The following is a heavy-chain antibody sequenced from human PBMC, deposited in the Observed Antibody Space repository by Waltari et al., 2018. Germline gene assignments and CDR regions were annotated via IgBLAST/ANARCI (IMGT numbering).Heavy chain of an antibody. CDR1: GFTFSSYW. Sequence: EVQLVESGGGLVQPGGSLRLSCAASGFTFSSYWMNWVRQAPGKGLVEVSRLTTDGSSTTDADSVKGRFTISRDNAKNTLYLQMNRLRAEDTAVYYCTREMGGATRPVGNYGYWGQGTLVTVSS. CDR3: TREMGGATRPVGNYGY. D-gene: IGHD3-16*01. J-gene: IGHJ4*02. CDR2: LTTDGSST. V-gene: IGHV3-74*01.